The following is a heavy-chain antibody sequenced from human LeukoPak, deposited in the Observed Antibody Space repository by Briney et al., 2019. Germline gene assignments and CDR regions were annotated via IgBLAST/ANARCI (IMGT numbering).Heavy chain of an antibody. Sequence: GASVKVSCKASGYTFTSYGISWVRQAPGQGLEWMGWISGYNGNTNYAQKLQGRVTMTTDTSTSTAYMEVRSLRSDDTAVYYCARFLQSDPGGPFDYWGQGTLVTVSS. CDR3: ARFLQSDPGGPFDY. J-gene: IGHJ4*02. V-gene: IGHV1-18*01. CDR1: GYTFTSYG. CDR2: ISGYNGNT. D-gene: IGHD3-10*01.